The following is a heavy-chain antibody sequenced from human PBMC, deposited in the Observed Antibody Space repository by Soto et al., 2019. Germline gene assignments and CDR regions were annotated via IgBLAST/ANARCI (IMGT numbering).Heavy chain of an antibody. CDR2: ISWNSGSI. D-gene: IGHD3-10*01. Sequence: GGSLRLSCAASGFTFDDYAMHWVRQAPGKGLEWVSGISWNSGSIGYADSVKGRFTISRDNAKNSLYLQMNSLRAEDTALYYCAKSTIWFGELRSRYYFDYSGKGTRVTVS. V-gene: IGHV3-9*01. CDR3: AKSTIWFGELRSRYYFDY. CDR1: GFTFDDYA. J-gene: IGHJ4*02.